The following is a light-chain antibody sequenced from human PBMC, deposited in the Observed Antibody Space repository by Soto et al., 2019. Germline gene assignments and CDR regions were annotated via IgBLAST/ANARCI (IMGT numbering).Light chain of an antibody. V-gene: IGLV1-40*01. J-gene: IGLJ1*01. CDR1: SSSIGAGYD. CDR2: GNS. CDR3: PSYDNSLSAYV. Sequence: VVTQPPSVSGAPGQRVTISCTGSSSSIGAGYDLHWYQQLPGTAPKLLIYGNSNRPSGVPDRFSGSKSGTSASLAITGLQAEDEADYYCPSYDNSLSAYVFGTGTKLTVL.